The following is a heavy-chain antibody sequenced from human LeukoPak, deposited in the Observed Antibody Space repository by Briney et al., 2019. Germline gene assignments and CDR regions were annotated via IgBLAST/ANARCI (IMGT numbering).Heavy chain of an antibody. D-gene: IGHD6-13*01. V-gene: IGHV1-69*04. CDR3: ARGVVGQQLVGALDY. CDR2: IIPVLGIA. Sequence: SLKVSCKASGGTFSSYAISWVRQAPGQGLEWMGRIIPVLGIANYAQKFQGRVTITADKSTSTAYMELSSLRSEDTAVYYCARGVVGQQLVGALDYWGQGTLVTVSS. J-gene: IGHJ4*02. CDR1: GGTFSSYA.